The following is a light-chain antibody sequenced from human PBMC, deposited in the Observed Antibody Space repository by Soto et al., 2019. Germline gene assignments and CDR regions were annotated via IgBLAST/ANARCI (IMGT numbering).Light chain of an antibody. CDR2: DAS. Sequence: TLSLSPGERATLSCRASQSVSSYLAWYQQKPGQAPRLLIYDASNRATGIPARFSGSGSGTDFTLTISSLEPEDFAVYYCQQRSNWPTFGQGTKVDIK. V-gene: IGKV3-11*01. J-gene: IGKJ1*01. CDR1: QSVSSY. CDR3: QQRSNWPT.